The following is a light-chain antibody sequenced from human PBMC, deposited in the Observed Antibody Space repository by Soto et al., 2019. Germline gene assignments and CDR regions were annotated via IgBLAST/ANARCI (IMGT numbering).Light chain of an antibody. Sequence: QSVLTQPPSASGTPGQRVTISCSGGNSNIGSNYVYWYQQLPGSAPQLLIYNNHQRPSGVPERLSASKSGTSASLAISGVRSEDEADYYCATWDDSLSCWVFGVGTQPPVL. CDR1: NSNIGSNY. CDR2: NNH. CDR3: ATWDDSLSCWV. V-gene: IGLV1-47*02. J-gene: IGLJ3*02.